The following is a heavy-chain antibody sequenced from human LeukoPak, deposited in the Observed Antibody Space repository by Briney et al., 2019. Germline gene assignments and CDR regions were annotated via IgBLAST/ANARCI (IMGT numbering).Heavy chain of an antibody. D-gene: IGHD5-24*01. Sequence: GGSLRLSCAASGFTFSSYSMNWVRQAPGKGLEWVSSISSSSSYIYYADSVKGRFTISRDNAKNSLYLQMNSLRAEDTAVYYCARFRRWLQLGAFDIWGQGTMVTVSS. CDR3: ARFRRWLQLGAFDI. CDR2: ISSSSSYI. V-gene: IGHV3-21*01. CDR1: GFTFSSYS. J-gene: IGHJ3*02.